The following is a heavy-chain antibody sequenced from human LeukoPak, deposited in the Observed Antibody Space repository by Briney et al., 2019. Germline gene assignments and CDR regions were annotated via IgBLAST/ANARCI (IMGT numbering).Heavy chain of an antibody. CDR1: GYTFTSYG. CDR3: ARGDLYDYGGNSGRQSWFDP. Sequence: ASVKVSCKASGYTFTSYGISWVRQAPGQGLEWKGWINPNSGGTNYAQKFQGRVTMTRDTSISTAYMELSRLRSDDTAVYYCARGDLYDYGGNSGRQSWFDPWGQGTLVTVSS. J-gene: IGHJ5*02. CDR2: INPNSGGT. V-gene: IGHV1-2*02. D-gene: IGHD4-23*01.